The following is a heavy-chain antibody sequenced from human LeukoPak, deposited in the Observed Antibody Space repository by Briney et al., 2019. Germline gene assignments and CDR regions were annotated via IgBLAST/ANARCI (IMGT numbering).Heavy chain of an antibody. V-gene: IGHV1-18*01. CDR1: GYTFTSYG. J-gene: IGHJ6*02. CDR3: AREKRGYSYGYPPEEYYYYSMDV. Sequence: GASVTVSCKASGYTFTSYGISWVRQAPGQGLEWMGWISAYNGNTNYAQKLQGRVTMTTDTSTSTAYMELRSLRSDDTAVYYCAREKRGYSYGYPPEEYYYYSMDVWGQGTTVTVSS. D-gene: IGHD5-18*01. CDR2: ISAYNGNT.